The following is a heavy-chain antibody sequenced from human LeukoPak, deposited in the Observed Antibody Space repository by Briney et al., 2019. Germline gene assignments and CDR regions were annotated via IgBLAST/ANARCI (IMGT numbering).Heavy chain of an antibody. Sequence: PSETLSLTCTVSGGSISSSSYYWGWIRQPPGKGLEWIGSIYHSGSTYYNPSLKSRVTISVDTSKNQFSLKLSSVTAADTAVYYCARDSPRGIAAAGTKYDAFDIWGQRTMVTVSS. J-gene: IGHJ3*02. CDR3: ARDSPRGIAAAGTKYDAFDI. CDR2: IYHSGST. CDR1: GGSISSSSYY. V-gene: IGHV4-39*07. D-gene: IGHD6-13*01.